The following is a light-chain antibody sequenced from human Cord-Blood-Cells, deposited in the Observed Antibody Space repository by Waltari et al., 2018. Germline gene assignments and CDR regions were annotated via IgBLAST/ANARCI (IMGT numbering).Light chain of an antibody. Sequence: QSVLTQPPSASGTPGQRVTIPCSGSSSNLGSNYVYWYQQLPGTAPKLLSYRNNQRPSGVPDRFSGSKSGTSASLAISGLRSEDEADYYCAAWDDSLSGWVFGGGTKLTVL. J-gene: IGLJ3*02. CDR2: RNN. V-gene: IGLV1-47*01. CDR1: SSNLGSNY. CDR3: AAWDDSLSGWV.